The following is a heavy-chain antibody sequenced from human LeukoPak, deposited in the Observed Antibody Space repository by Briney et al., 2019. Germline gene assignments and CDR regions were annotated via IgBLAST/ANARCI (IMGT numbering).Heavy chain of an antibody. V-gene: IGHV3-23*01. Sequence: GGSLRLSCAASGFTFSSYAMSWVRQAPGKGLEWVSSISNSGGRTFYTDSVKGRFTISRDNSKITLYLQMNSLRAEDMAVYYCAKSYNGYESKPDYWGQGTLVTVSS. CDR1: GFTFSSYA. CDR3: AKSYNGYESKPDY. CDR2: ISNSGGRT. J-gene: IGHJ4*02. D-gene: IGHD5-12*01.